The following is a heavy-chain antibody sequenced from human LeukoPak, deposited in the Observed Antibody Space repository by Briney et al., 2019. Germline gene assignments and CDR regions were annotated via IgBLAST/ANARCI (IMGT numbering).Heavy chain of an antibody. CDR3: ARARGTGGKYYFDY. J-gene: IGHJ4*02. CDR1: GFTFSDYY. V-gene: IGHV3-11*04. D-gene: IGHD2-8*02. CDR2: IRSGGGSTF. Sequence: GGSLRLSCAASGFTFSDYYMSWIRQAPGKGLEWVSHIRSGGGSTFYYADSVKGRFTISRDNAKNSLSLQMNSLRAEDTAVYYCARARGTGGKYYFDYWGQGTLVTVSS.